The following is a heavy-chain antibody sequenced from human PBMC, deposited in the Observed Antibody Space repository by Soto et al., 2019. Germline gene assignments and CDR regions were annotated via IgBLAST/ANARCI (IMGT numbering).Heavy chain of an antibody. Sequence: GGSLRLSCAASGFTFSDYYMSWIRQAPGKGLEWVSYISSSSSYTNYADSVKGRFTISRDNAKNSLYLQMNSLRAEDTAVYYCAREANYYGSGSYRPLVDYYGMDVWGQGTTVTVSS. CDR1: GFTFSDYY. CDR3: AREANYYGSGSYRPLVDYYGMDV. J-gene: IGHJ6*02. D-gene: IGHD3-10*01. V-gene: IGHV3-11*06. CDR2: ISSSSSYT.